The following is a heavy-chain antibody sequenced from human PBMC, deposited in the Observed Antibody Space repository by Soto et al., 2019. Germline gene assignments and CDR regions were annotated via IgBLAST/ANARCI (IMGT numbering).Heavy chain of an antibody. J-gene: IGHJ1*01. CDR1: GGSVSSSGYY. V-gene: IGHV4-39*02. Sequence: QLQLQESGPGLVEPSETLSLTCIVSGGSVSSSGYYWGWIRQPPGKGLEWIGSVYYRGRTYYSPSFESRVTMSVDMSKNHFSLNLSSVTAADTAVYYCARIDSSGGLDSWGQGILVTVSS. CDR2: VYYRGRT. CDR3: ARIDSSGGLDS. D-gene: IGHD3-22*01.